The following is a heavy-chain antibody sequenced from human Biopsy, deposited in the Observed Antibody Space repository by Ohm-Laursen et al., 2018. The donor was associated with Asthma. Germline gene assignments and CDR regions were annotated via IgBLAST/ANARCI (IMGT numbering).Heavy chain of an antibody. D-gene: IGHD3-22*01. CDR3: ARIPRRSGSYFVDY. CDR1: GDSITSGGCC. V-gene: IGHV4-31*03. J-gene: IGHJ4*02. Sequence: TLSLTCTVSGDSITSGGCCWNWIRQHPGKGLEWIGYIHHSGTSYFNPSLKSRVSFSRDTSKNQFSLRLCSVTAADTAMYYCARIPRRSGSYFVDYWGQGTLVTVSS. CDR2: IHHSGTS.